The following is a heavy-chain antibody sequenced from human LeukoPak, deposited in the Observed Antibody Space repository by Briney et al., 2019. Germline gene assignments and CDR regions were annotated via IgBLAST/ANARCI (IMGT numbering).Heavy chain of an antibody. CDR3: AREYDFWSAKSWFDP. J-gene: IGHJ5*02. CDR1: GGSISSGDYY. D-gene: IGHD3-3*01. V-gene: IGHV4-61*02. CDR2: IYTSGST. Sequence: PSQTLSLTCTVSGGSISSGDYYWSWIRQPAGKGLEWIGRIYTSGSTNYNPSLKSRVTISVDTSKNQFSLKLSSVTAADTAVYYCAREYDFWSAKSWFDPWGQGTLVTVSS.